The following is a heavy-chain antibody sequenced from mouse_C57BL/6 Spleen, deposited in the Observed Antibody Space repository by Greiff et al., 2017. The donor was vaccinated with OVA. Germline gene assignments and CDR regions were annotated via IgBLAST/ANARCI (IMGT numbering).Heavy chain of an antibody. D-gene: IGHD2-1*01. V-gene: IGHV5-16*01. J-gene: IGHJ4*01. CDR2: INYDGSST. Sequence: EVQLQESEGGLVQPGSSMKLSCTASGFTFSDYYMAWVRQVPEKGLEWVANINYDGSSTYYLDSLKSRFIISRDNAKNILYLQMSSLKSEDTATYYCARGIYYGAMDYWGQGTSVTVSS. CDR1: GFTFSDYY. CDR3: ARGIYYGAMDY.